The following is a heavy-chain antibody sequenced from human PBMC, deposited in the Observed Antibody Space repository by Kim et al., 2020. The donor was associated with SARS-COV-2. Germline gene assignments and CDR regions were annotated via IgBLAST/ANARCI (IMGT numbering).Heavy chain of an antibody. V-gene: IGHV4-34*01. D-gene: IGHD2-21*02. J-gene: IGHJ3*02. CDR2: INHSGST. CDR3: ARAQGNIVVVTAIPHDAFDI. CDR1: GGSFSGYY. Sequence: SETLSLTCAVYGGSFSGYYWSWIRQPPGKGLEWIGEINHSGSTNYNPSLKSRVTISVDTSKNQFSLKLSSVTAADTAVYYCARAQGNIVVVTAIPHDAFDIWGQGTMVTVSS.